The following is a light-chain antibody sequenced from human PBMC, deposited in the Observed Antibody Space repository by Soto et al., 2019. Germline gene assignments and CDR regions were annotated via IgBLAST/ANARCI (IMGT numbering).Light chain of an antibody. CDR3: QQSNSFTRT. J-gene: IGKJ4*01. V-gene: IGKV1-12*01. CDR2: AAS. CDR1: QAVSTW. Sequence: IQITQSPSSLSASLGARVTITCRASQAVSTWLSWYQQKPGDAPKLLIYAASTLQSGVPSRLRGSGYGTDLTITIRNMKNEDFETYYCQQSNSFTRTFGGGTKVDIK.